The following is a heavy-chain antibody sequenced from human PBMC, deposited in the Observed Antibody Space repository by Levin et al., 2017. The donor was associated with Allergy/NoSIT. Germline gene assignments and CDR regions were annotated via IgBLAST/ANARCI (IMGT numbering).Heavy chain of an antibody. V-gene: IGHV4-31*03. J-gene: IGHJ4*02. D-gene: IGHD6-13*01. CDR3: ARAGAAAGKFDS. Sequence: SETLSLTCTVSGDSISSGGSYWSWIRQFPGKGLEWIGYIYYTGSTDYMPSLKSRVSMSVDTSQNQVSLTVTSVTAADTAIYYCARAGAAAGKFDSWGPGALVIVSS. CDR1: GDSISSGGSY. CDR2: IYYTGST.